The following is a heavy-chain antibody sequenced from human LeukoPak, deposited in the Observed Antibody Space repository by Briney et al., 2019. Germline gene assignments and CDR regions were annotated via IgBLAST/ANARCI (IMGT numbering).Heavy chain of an antibody. Sequence: GGPLRLSCAASGFTSSSYWMSWVRQAPGKGLEWVANIKQDGSEKYYVDSVKGRFTISRDNAKNSLDLQMNSLRAEDTAVYYCARVCINTGCFAFWGQGTLVTVSS. D-gene: IGHD2-2*01. J-gene: IGHJ4*02. V-gene: IGHV3-7*04. CDR1: GFTSSSYW. CDR3: ARVCINTGCFAF. CDR2: IKQDGSEK.